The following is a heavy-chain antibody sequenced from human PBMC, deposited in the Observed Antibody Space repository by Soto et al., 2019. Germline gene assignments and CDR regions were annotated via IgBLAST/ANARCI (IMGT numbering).Heavy chain of an antibody. Sequence: QVQLVQSGAEVKKPGASVNVSCKASGYTFSNYGISWVRQAPGQGLEWMGWINIYNGNTNYAQKFQGRVTMTSDTSTRTAYMDLRSMGFVDTAVYYCARMGRTAAAARWFYGGQGTLVTVSS. CDR3: ARMGRTAAAARWFY. D-gene: IGHD2-2*01. CDR2: INIYNGNT. J-gene: IGHJ4*02. CDR1: GYTFSNYG. V-gene: IGHV1-18*01.